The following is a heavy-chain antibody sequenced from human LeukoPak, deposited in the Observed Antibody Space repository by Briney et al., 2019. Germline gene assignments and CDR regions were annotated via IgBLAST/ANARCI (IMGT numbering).Heavy chain of an antibody. D-gene: IGHD6-13*01. Sequence: GGSLRLSCAASGFTFSGYGMHWVRQAPGKGLEWVAFIRNDGSNKYYGDSVKGRFTISRDNSKNTVYLQMNSLRVEDTAVYYCARAVIAAAGPYDAFDIWGQGTMVTVSS. J-gene: IGHJ3*02. CDR3: ARAVIAAAGPYDAFDI. CDR1: GFTFSGYG. V-gene: IGHV3-30*02. CDR2: IRNDGSNK.